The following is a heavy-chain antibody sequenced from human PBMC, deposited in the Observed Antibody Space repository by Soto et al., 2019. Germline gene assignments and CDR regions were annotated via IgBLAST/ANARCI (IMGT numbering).Heavy chain of an antibody. J-gene: IGHJ6*02. V-gene: IGHV3-30-3*01. Sequence: PGGSLRLSCAASGFTFSSYAMHWVRQAPGKGLEWVAVISYDGSNKYYADSVKGRFTISRDNSKNTLYLQMNSLSAEDTAVYYCARDLEGEQWLLPVDVWGQGTTVTVSS. D-gene: IGHD6-19*01. CDR3: ARDLEGEQWLLPVDV. CDR2: ISYDGSNK. CDR1: GFTFSSYA.